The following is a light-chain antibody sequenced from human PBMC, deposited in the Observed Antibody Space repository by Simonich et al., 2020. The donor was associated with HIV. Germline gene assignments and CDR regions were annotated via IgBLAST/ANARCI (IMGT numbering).Light chain of an antibody. V-gene: IGKV3-11*01. CDR2: DAS. CDR3: QQRSNWPWT. J-gene: IGKJ1*01. CDR1: QSVSRN. Sequence: EILMTQSPATLSVSPGERATLSCRASQSVSRNLVCYQQKPGQAPRLLIYDASNRATGIPARFSGSGSGTDFTLTISSLEPEDFAVYYCQQRSNWPWTFGQGTKVEIK.